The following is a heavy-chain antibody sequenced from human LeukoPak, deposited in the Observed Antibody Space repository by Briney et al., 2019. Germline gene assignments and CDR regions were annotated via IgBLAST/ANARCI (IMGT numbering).Heavy chain of an antibody. V-gene: IGHV1-46*01. CDR3: ARDLGYGGKSDAFDI. D-gene: IGHD4-23*01. Sequence: ASVKVSCKASGYTFTIYNIHWVRQAPGQGLEWMGVINPSDGATTYAQRFQGRLTMTRDMSTTTVYMELSSLRSEDTAVYYCARDLGYGGKSDAFDIWGQGTMVTVSS. J-gene: IGHJ3*02. CDR2: INPSDGAT. CDR1: GYTFTIYN.